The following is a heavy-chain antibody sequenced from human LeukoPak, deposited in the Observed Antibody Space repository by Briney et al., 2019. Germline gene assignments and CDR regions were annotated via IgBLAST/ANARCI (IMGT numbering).Heavy chain of an antibody. CDR3: ARRTLYSGYDMYYYYGMDV. V-gene: IGHV4-59*08. CDR2: IYYSGST. D-gene: IGHD5-12*01. Sequence: YXWSWIRQPPGKGLEWIGYIYYSGSTNYNPSLKSRVTISVDTSKNKFSLKLSSVTAADTAVYYCARRTLYSGYDMYYYYGMDVWGQGTTVTVSS. J-gene: IGHJ6*02. CDR1: YX.